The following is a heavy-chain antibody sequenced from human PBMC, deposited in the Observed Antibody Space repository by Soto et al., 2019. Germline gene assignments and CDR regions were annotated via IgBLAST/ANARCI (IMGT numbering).Heavy chain of an antibody. D-gene: IGHD6-19*01. CDR1: GYSFTSYW. J-gene: IGHJ4*02. Sequence: GESLKISCKGSGYSFTSYWISWVRQMPGKGLEWMGRIDPSDSYTNYSPSFQGHVTISAGKSISTAYLQWSSLKASDTAMYYCARHLRAGYSSGYPTLNFDYWGQGTLVTVSS. CDR3: ARHLRAGYSSGYPTLNFDY. CDR2: IDPSDSYT. V-gene: IGHV5-10-1*01.